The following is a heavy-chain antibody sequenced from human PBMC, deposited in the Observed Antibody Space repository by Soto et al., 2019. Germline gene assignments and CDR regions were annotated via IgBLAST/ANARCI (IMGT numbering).Heavy chain of an antibody. CDR3: AREDSGWYGEFFQH. V-gene: IGHV3-23*01. CDR2: IGGRDGST. CDR1: GFADSNYA. D-gene: IGHD6-19*01. Sequence: GLSLRLSCAASGFADSNYAMSWVLQAPGMGLEWVSTIGGRDGSTDYAEAVKGRFTISRDNAKNTLHLQMTGLRAEDTAVYYCAREDSGWYGEFFQHWGQGTLVTVSS. J-gene: IGHJ1*01.